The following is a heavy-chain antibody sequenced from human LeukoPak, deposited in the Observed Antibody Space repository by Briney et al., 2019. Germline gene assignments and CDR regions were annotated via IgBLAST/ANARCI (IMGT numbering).Heavy chain of an antibody. CDR3: ARDFLMIAAFTRFDP. D-gene: IGHD6-25*01. J-gene: IGHJ5*02. V-gene: IGHV4-38-2*02. Sequence: SETLSLTCTVSGYSISSGYYWGWIRQPPGKGLEWIGSIYHSGSTYYNPSLKSRVTISVDTSKNQFSLKLSSVTAADTAVYYCARDFLMIAAFTRFDPWGQGTLVTVSS. CDR1: GYSISSGYY. CDR2: IYHSGST.